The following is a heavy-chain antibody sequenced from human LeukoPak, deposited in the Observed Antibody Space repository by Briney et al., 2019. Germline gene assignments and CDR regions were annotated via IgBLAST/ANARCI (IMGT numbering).Heavy chain of an antibody. V-gene: IGHV1-18*01. J-gene: IGHJ6*02. CDR1: GYTFTSYG. CDR3: ARDMGVTMVRGVSDYYYGMDV. D-gene: IGHD3-10*01. CDR2: ISGYNGNT. Sequence: ASVKVSCKASGYTFTSYGISWVRQAPGQGLEWIGWISGYNGNTNYAQILQGRVTMTTDKSTSTAYMELRSLRSDDTAVYYCARDMGVTMVRGVSDYYYGMDVWGQGTTVTVSS.